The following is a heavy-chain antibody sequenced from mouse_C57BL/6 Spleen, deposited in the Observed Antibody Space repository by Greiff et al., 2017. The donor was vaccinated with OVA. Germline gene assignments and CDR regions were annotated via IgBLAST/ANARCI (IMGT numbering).Heavy chain of an antibody. CDR1: GFNIKDDY. V-gene: IGHV14-4*01. CDR2: IDPENGDT. CDR3: TSYYYGSVWFAY. J-gene: IGHJ3*01. D-gene: IGHD1-1*01. Sequence: VQLQQSGAELVRPGASVTLSCTASGFNIKDDYMHWVKQRPEQGLEWIGWIDPENGDTEYASKFQGKATITADTSSNTAYLQLSSLTSEDTAVYYCTSYYYGSVWFAYWGQGTLVTVSA.